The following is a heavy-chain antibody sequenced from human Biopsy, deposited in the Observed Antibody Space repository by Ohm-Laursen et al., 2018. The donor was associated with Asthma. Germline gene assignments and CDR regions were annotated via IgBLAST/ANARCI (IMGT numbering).Heavy chain of an antibody. D-gene: IGHD3-22*01. CDR2: ISYDGSSI. CDR3: ARGDSSNWSHYYFDY. Sequence: SLRLSCSASRFTYEMHWVRQAPGKGLEWVAVISYDGSSIYYTDSVKGRFTISRDNSKNRLYLEMASLRAEDTAVYYCARGDSSNWSHYYFDYWGQGTLVTVSS. J-gene: IGHJ4*02. CDR1: RFTYE. V-gene: IGHV3-30-3*01.